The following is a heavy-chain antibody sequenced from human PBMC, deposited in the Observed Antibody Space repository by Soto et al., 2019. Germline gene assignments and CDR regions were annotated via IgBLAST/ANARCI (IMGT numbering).Heavy chain of an antibody. CDR2: INHSGST. CDR3: ARGMASLATVLNY. D-gene: IGHD5-12*01. J-gene: IGHJ4*02. Sequence: SETLSLTCTVSGGSISSYYWTWIRQPPGKGLEWIGEINHSGSTNYNPSLKSRVSISVDTPKSQFSLKLSSVTAADTAVYYCARGMASLATVLNYWGQGTLVTVSS. CDR1: GGSISSYY. V-gene: IGHV4-34*01.